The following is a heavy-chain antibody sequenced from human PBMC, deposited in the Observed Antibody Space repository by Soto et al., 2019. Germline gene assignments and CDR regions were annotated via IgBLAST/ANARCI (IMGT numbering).Heavy chain of an antibody. V-gene: IGHV1-69*13. Sequence: GASVKVSCKASGGTFSSYAISWVRQAPGQGLEWMGGIIPIFGTANYAQKFQGRVTITADESTSTAYMELSSLRSEDTAVYYCAGQPQHRLHAFDIWGQGTMVTVSS. J-gene: IGHJ3*02. CDR1: GGTFSSYA. CDR2: IIPIFGTA. D-gene: IGHD5-18*01. CDR3: AGQPQHRLHAFDI.